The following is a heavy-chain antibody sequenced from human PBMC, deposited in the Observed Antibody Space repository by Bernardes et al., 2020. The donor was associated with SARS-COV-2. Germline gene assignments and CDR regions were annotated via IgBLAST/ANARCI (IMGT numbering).Heavy chain of an antibody. CDR3: ARDRAVNWFDP. CDR1: RFIFSTDC. J-gene: IGHJ5*02. CDR2: IKQDGTEK. Sequence: GGSLRLSCAASRFIFSTDCMSWVRRAPGKGLEWVANIKQDGTEKYYVDSVKGRFTISRDNAKNSLYLQMNSLRAEDTAVYFWARDRAVNWFDPWGQGTLVTVSS. V-gene: IGHV3-7*01. D-gene: IGHD3-10*01.